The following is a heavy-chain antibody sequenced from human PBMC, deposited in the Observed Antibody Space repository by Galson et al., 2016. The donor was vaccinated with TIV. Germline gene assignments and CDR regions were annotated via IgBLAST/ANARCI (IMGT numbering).Heavy chain of an antibody. CDR1: GFAFRSSW. Sequence: SLRLSCAASGFAFRSSWMSWVRQAPGKGLEWVANIEEDGSETYYVDSVKGRFTISRDNAKNSLHLQMNSLRAEDTAVYYCFIGHYSDSWGQGTLVTVSS. CDR2: IEEDGSET. D-gene: IGHD3-16*02. CDR3: FIGHYSDS. J-gene: IGHJ4*02. V-gene: IGHV3-7*01.